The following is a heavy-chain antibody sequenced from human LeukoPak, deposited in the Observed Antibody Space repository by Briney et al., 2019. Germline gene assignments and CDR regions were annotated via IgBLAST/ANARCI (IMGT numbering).Heavy chain of an antibody. Sequence: GGSLRLSCAASGFTFSSYAMHWVRQAPGKGLEWVAVISYDGSNKYYADSVKGRFTISRDNSKNTLYLQMNSLRAEDTAVYYCASPAWDNWGATIRYFDYWGQGTLVTVSS. CDR1: GFTFSSYA. D-gene: IGHD1-26*01. CDR3: ASPAWDNWGATIRYFDY. CDR2: ISYDGSNK. V-gene: IGHV3-30*01. J-gene: IGHJ4*02.